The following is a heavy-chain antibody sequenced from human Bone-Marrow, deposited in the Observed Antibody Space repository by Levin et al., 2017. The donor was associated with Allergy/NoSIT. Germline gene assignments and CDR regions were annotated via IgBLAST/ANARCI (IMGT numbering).Heavy chain of an antibody. Sequence: GESLKISCEAFGYTFNVFDIHWVRQANGQGLEWMGYMSPNSGNTLYEQRFQGRLTLTRDTSRSSVYLELRSLKPDDTAVYFCARSLRKSNGWNRVLGFWGQGTLVSVSP. V-gene: IGHV1-8*01. CDR2: MSPNSGNT. CDR1: GYTFNVFD. J-gene: IGHJ4*02. CDR3: ARSLRKSNGWNRVLGF. D-gene: IGHD6-19*01.